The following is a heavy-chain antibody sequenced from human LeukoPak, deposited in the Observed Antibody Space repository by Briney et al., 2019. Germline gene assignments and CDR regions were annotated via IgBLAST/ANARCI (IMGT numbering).Heavy chain of an antibody. J-gene: IGHJ4*02. V-gene: IGHV4-39*01. CDR2: IYYSGST. D-gene: IGHD3-16*01. CDR1: GGSISSSSYY. CDR3: ARLWAQFPYYFDY. Sequence: KSSETLSLTCTVSGGSISSSSYYWGWIRQPPGEGLEWIGSIYYSGSTYYNPSLKSRVTISVNTSKNQFSLKLSSVTAADTAVYYCARLWAQFPYYFDYWGQGTLVTVSS.